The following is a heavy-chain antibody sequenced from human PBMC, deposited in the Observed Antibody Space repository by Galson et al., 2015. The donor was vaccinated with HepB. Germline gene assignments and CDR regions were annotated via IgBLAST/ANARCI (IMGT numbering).Heavy chain of an antibody. CDR3: ARDAPMGAN. D-gene: IGHD1-26*01. Sequence: AKYYVDSVKGRFTIYRDNAKNSLYLQMNSLRVEDTAIYYCARDAPMGANWGQGTLVTVS. V-gene: IGHV3-7*03. J-gene: IGHJ4*02. CDR2: AK.